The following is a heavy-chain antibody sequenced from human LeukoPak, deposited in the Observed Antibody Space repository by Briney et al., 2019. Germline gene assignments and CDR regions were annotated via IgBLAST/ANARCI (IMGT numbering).Heavy chain of an antibody. CDR1: GGSFSGYY. Sequence: TSETLSLTCAVYGGSFSGYYWSWIRQPPGKGLEWIGEIYHSGSTNYNPSLKSRVTISVDKSKNQFSLKLSSVTAADTAVYYCASQLRGYSYGSFDYWGQGTLVTVSS. J-gene: IGHJ4*02. CDR2: IYHSGST. V-gene: IGHV4-34*01. D-gene: IGHD5-18*01. CDR3: ASQLRGYSYGSFDY.